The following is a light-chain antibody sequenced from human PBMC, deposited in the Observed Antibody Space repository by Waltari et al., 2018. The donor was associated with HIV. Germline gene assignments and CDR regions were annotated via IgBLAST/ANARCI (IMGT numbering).Light chain of an antibody. CDR2: YDS. CDR1: NLGSKI. J-gene: IGLJ2*01. Sequence: SYVVTQPPSVSVAPGQQARISCGGDNLGSKIVHSYQPRPRQAPVLVIYYDSDRPSGIPERFSSSSSGNTDTLTISRVEAGDEADYFCQVWDTATAHVIFGGGTKLTVL. CDR3: QVWDTATAHVI. V-gene: IGLV3-21*04.